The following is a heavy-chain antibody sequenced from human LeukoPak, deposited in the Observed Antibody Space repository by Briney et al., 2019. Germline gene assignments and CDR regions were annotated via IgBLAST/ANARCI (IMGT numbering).Heavy chain of an antibody. CDR2: IDYIGST. D-gene: IGHD5-24*01. CDR1: GGSVTSGSSD. CDR3: ASSRSGRYYFDY. J-gene: IGHJ4*02. Sequence: SETLSLTCTVSGGSVTSGSSDWSWLRQPPGKGREWIGYIDYIGSTNYSPSLKTRVTISLDTSKNQFSLKLTSVTAADTAVYYCASSRSGRYYFDYWGPGTLVTVSS. V-gene: IGHV4-61*01.